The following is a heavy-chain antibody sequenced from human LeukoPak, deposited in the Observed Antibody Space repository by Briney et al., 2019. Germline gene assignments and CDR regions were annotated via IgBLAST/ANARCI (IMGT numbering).Heavy chain of an antibody. CDR1: GFTFSSYG. Sequence: PGGSLRLSCAASGFTFSSYGMHWVRQAPGKGLEGVGVIWYDGSNKYYADSVKGRFTISRDNSKNTLYLQMNSLRAEDTAVYYCARDRQYYYDSSGYYGYWGQGTLVTVSS. CDR2: IWYDGSNK. D-gene: IGHD3-22*01. CDR3: ARDRQYYYDSSGYYGY. V-gene: IGHV3-33*01. J-gene: IGHJ4*02.